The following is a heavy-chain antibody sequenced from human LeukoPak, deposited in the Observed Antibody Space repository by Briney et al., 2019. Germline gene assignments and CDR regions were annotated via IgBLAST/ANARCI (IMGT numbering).Heavy chain of an antibody. V-gene: IGHV3-48*04. CDR1: RFTFSSYS. Sequence: GGSLRLSCAASRFTFSSYSMNWVRQAPGKGLEWVSYISSSSSTIYYADSVKGRFTISRDNAKNSLYLQMNSLRAEDTAVYYCARDGYSIPYYFDYWGQGTLVTVSS. CDR3: ARDGYSIPYYFDY. J-gene: IGHJ4*02. CDR2: ISSSSSTI. D-gene: IGHD4-11*01.